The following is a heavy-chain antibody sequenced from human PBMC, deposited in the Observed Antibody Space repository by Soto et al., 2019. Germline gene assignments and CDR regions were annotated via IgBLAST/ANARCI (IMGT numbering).Heavy chain of an antibody. J-gene: IGHJ6*02. D-gene: IGHD3-3*01. CDR1: EYTFTSYD. Sequence: QVQLEQSGAEVKKPGASVKVSCKASEYTFTSYDINWVRQATGQGLEWMGWMNPNSGNTGYAQKFQGRVTMTRNTSISTAYMELSSLRSEDTAGYYCASYYDFWSGYYYGMDVWGQGTTVTVSS. CDR2: MNPNSGNT. CDR3: ASYYDFWSGYYYGMDV. V-gene: IGHV1-8*01.